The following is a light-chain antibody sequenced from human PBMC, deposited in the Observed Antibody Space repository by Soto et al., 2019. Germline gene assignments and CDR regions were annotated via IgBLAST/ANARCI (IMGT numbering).Light chain of an antibody. CDR3: CSLTTSHTYV. V-gene: IGLV2-14*03. CDR2: DVN. Sequence: QSALTQPASVSGSPGQSVTISCTGTSNDIGAYDYVSWYQQVPGKAPKLLIFDVNYRPSEISRRFSGSKSGNSASLTISGLQADDEADYYCCSLTTSHTYVFGSGTKLTVL. CDR1: SNDIGAYDY. J-gene: IGLJ1*01.